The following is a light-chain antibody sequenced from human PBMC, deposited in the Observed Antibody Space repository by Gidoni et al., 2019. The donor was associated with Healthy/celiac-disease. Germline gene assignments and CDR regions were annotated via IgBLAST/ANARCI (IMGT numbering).Light chain of an antibody. Sequence: VMTQSPATLSVSPGARATLSCSASQSVSRNLAWYQQKPGQAPRLLIYGASTRATGIPARFSGSGSGTEFTLTISSLQSEDFAVYYCQQYNNWSTFGQGTKLEIK. V-gene: IGKV3-15*01. CDR2: GAS. J-gene: IGKJ2*01. CDR1: QSVSRN. CDR3: QQYNNWST.